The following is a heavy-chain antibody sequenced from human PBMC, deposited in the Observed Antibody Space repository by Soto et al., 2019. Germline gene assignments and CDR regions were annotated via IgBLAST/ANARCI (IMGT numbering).Heavy chain of an antibody. V-gene: IGHV4-39*01. CDR3: ARLGSLMTTVDY. CDR2: IYYSGST. CDR1: GGSISSSSYY. D-gene: IGHD4-4*01. Sequence: SETLSLTCTVSGGSISSSSYYWGWIRQPPGKGLEWIGSIYYSGSTYYNPSLKSRVTISVDTSKNQFSLKLSSVTAADTAVYYCARLGSLMTTVDYWGQGTLVTVSS. J-gene: IGHJ4*02.